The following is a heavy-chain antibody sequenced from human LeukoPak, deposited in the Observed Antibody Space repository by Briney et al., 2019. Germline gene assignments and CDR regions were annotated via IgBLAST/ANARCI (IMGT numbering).Heavy chain of an antibody. Sequence: GGSLRLSCAGSGFTFSSYGMSWVRQAPGKGLEWVSAIRGTGTSTYYADSVKGRFTISRDNSKNTLYLQINSLRAEDTAVYYCAKDAPYYYDSSGYGGDFDIWGQGTMVTVSS. CDR1: GFTFSSYG. J-gene: IGHJ3*02. D-gene: IGHD3-22*01. CDR3: AKDAPYYYDSSGYGGDFDI. V-gene: IGHV3-23*01. CDR2: IRGTGTST.